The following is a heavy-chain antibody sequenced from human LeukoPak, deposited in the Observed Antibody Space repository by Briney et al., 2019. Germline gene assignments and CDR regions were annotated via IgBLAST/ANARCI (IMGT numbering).Heavy chain of an antibody. J-gene: IGHJ4*02. CDR2: INSDGRST. D-gene: IGHD1-26*01. CDR3: ARSDYNFDY. V-gene: IGHV3-74*01. Sequence: GGSLRLSCAASGFSFSTYWMHWVRQAPGKGLEWVSRINSDGRSTTYADSVKGRFTISRDNAKSMLYLQMNSLRAEDAAVYYCARSDYNFDYWGQGTLGTGSS. CDR1: GFSFSTYW.